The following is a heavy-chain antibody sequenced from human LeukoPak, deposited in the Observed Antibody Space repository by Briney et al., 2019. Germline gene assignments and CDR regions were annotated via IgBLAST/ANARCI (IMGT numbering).Heavy chain of an antibody. Sequence: GTSLRLSCTTSGLTFISHGFHWLRQVVGKRLEWVAFVRNDASDTYHANSVKGRFSVSRDDAKNTLYLQMNSLRPEDTAIYYCARDRGKDYFDSWGQGTQVTVSS. CDR1: GLTFISHG. CDR2: VRNDASDT. CDR3: ARDRGKDYFDS. D-gene: IGHD4-23*01. V-gene: IGHV3-33*01. J-gene: IGHJ4*02.